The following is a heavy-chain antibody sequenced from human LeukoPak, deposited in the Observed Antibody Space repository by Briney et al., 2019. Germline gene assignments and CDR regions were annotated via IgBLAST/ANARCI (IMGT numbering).Heavy chain of an antibody. V-gene: IGHV3-33*01. CDR1: GFTFSSYG. Sequence: GGSLRLSCAASGFTFSSYGMHWVRQAPGKGLEWVAVIWYDGSNKYYADPVKGRFTISRDNSKNTLYLQMNSLRAEDTAVYYCARDITMVRGGYYYYYYGMDVWGQGTTVTVSS. D-gene: IGHD3-10*01. CDR3: ARDITMVRGGYYYYYYGMDV. J-gene: IGHJ6*02. CDR2: IWYDGSNK.